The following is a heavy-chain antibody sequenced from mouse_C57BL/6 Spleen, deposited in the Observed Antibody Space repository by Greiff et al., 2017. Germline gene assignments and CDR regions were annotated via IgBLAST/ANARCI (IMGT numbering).Heavy chain of an antibody. Sequence: EVKLMESGPELVKPGASVKIPCKASGYTFTDYNMDWVKQSHGKSLEWIGDINPNNGGTIYNQKFKGKATLTVDKSSSTAYMELRSLTSEDTAVYYCARSGGKTFAYWGQGTLVTVSA. CDR2: INPNNGGT. D-gene: IGHD1-1*02. V-gene: IGHV1-18*01. J-gene: IGHJ3*01. CDR3: ARSGGKTFAY. CDR1: GYTFTDYN.